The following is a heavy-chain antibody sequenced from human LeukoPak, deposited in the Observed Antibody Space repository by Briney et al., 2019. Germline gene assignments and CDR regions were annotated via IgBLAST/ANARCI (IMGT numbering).Heavy chain of an antibody. CDR3: AKDLNRGYSYGRLRRRHDAFDI. V-gene: IGHV1-46*01. J-gene: IGHJ3*02. Sequence: ASVKVSCKASGYTFTSYYMHWVRQAPGQGLEWMGIINPSGGSTSYAQKFQGRVTMTRDTSTSTVYMELSSLRSEDTAVYYCAKDLNRGYSYGRLRRRHDAFDIWGQGTMVTVSS. D-gene: IGHD5-18*01. CDR1: GYTFTSYY. CDR2: INPSGGST.